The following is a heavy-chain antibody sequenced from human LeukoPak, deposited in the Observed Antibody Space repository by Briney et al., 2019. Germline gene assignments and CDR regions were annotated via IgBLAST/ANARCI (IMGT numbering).Heavy chain of an antibody. V-gene: IGHV1-2*06. CDR2: INPNSGGT. Sequence: ASVKVSCKASGYTFIDYYIHWLRQAPGQGLEWMGRINPNSGGTNYAQNFQGRVTMTRDTSISTAYMELSRLRSDDTALYYCARDLPSTSNWELDYWGQGTLVTVSS. CDR3: ARDLPSTSNWELDY. J-gene: IGHJ4*02. CDR1: GYTFIDYY. D-gene: IGHD7-27*01.